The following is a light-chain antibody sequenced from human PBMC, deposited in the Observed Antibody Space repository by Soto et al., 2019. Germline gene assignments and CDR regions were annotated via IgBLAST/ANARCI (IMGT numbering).Light chain of an antibody. CDR3: QQRNKWPPVT. J-gene: IGKJ4*02. Sequence: ESVLTQSPATLSLSPGERATLSCRASPSVSNSVAWYQHKPGQAPRLLIYDASNKATGVPSRCKGSGSGTDFTLNISSLAPEDFAVYYGQQRNKWPPVTFGGGTRLEIK. CDR1: PSVSNS. CDR2: DAS. V-gene: IGKV3-11*01.